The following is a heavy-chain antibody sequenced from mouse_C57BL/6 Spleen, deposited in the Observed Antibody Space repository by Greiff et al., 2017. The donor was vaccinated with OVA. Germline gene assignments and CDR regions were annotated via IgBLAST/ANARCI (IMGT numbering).Heavy chain of an antibody. V-gene: IGHV1-50*01. CDR3: AKSGFGHYAMDY. J-gene: IGHJ4*01. Sequence: VQLQQPGAELVKPGASVKLSCKASGYTFTSYWMQWVKQRPGQGLEWIGEIDPSDSYTNYNQKFKGKATLTVDTSSSTAYMQLSRLTSEDSAVYYCAKSGFGHYAMDYWGQGTSVTVSS. CDR1: GYTFTSYW. CDR2: IDPSDSYT. D-gene: IGHD3-1*01.